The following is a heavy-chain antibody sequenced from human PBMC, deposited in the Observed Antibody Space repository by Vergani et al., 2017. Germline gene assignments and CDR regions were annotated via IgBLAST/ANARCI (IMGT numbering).Heavy chain of an antibody. CDR1: GFTFSNFG. Sequence: QVHLVESGGGVVQPGRSLRLSCAASGFTFSNFGMHWIRQAPGKGLEWLAYIGKDGINTRYRDAVKGRFTVSRDNSKDILYLQMDSLRSEDTARYYCAKYLRDSTDGLPDSWGTGTLVIVSS. V-gene: IGHV3-30*02. D-gene: IGHD2-21*02. CDR2: IGKDGINT. CDR3: AKYLRDSTDGLPDS. J-gene: IGHJ4*02.